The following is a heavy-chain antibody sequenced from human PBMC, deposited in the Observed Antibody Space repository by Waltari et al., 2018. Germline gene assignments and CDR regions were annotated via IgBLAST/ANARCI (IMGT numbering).Heavy chain of an antibody. CDR3: AAFDSGYFDD. D-gene: IGHD1-26*01. CDR2: IKPDGTYT. J-gene: IGHJ4*02. CDR1: GFTFSNSW. Sequence: QLVESGGGLVQPGGSLRLSCAASGFTFSNSWSHWVRQAPGTGLVWVSRIKPDGTYTTYADSVRGRFTISRDNAKSTLYLQMNSLRAEDTALYYCAAFDSGYFDDWGQGTLVTVSS. V-gene: IGHV3-74*03.